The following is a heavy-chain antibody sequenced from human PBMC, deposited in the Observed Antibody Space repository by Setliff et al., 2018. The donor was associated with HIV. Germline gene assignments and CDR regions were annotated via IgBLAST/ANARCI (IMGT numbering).Heavy chain of an antibody. D-gene: IGHD3-16*02. V-gene: IGHV4-61*09. CDR3: ARRKSGSSYRFFNY. CDR1: GPPIGIGSYY. CDR2: ISASGSS. J-gene: IGHJ4*02. Sequence: SETLSLTCTVSGPPIGIGSYYWTWIRQPAGRGLEWIGHISASGSSKFNPTLQSRVTLSVDPSNNQFSLSLTSVTAADTAVYYCARRKSGSSYRFFNYWGLGSLVTVSS.